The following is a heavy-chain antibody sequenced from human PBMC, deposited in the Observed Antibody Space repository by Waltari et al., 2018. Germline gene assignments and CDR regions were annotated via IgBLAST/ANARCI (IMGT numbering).Heavy chain of an antibody. CDR2: ISYDGSNK. V-gene: IGHV3-30-3*01. CDR3: ARDADSSGSRGYYYYYYYMDV. D-gene: IGHD6-19*01. CDR1: GFTFSSYA. J-gene: IGHJ6*03. Sequence: QVQLVESGGGVVQPGRSLRLSCAASGFTFSSYAMHWVRQAPGKGLEWVAVISYDGSNKYYADSVKGRFTISRDNSKNTLYLQMNSLRAEDTAVYYCARDADSSGSRGYYYYYYYMDVWGNGTTVTVSS.